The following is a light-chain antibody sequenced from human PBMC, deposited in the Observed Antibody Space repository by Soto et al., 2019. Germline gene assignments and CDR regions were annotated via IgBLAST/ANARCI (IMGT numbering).Light chain of an antibody. V-gene: IGKV1-6*01. CDR3: LQDINYPWT. CDR2: GAS. CDR1: QGIGNA. Sequence: IQMTQSASSLSASVGYRVTIACRASQGIGNALGWYQQKQGKPPKVLIYGASNLQSGVPPRFSGSGSGTDFTLAISSLQTEDSATYYCLQDINYPWTFGQGTKVDIK. J-gene: IGKJ1*01.